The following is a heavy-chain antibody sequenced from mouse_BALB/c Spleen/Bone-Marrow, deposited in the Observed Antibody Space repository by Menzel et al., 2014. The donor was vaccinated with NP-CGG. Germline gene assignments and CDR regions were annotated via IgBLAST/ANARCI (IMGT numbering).Heavy chain of an antibody. CDR2: IDPENGDT. Sequence: EVQLQQSGAELVRSGASVKLSCTASGFNIKDYYIHWVKPRPEQGLEWIGWIDPENGDTEYAPKFQGKATMTADTSSNTAYLQLSSLTSVDTAVYYCSDGNFYALDYWGQGTSVTVSS. CDR3: SDGNFYALDY. J-gene: IGHJ4*01. CDR1: GFNIKDYY. V-gene: IGHV14-4*02. D-gene: IGHD2-1*01.